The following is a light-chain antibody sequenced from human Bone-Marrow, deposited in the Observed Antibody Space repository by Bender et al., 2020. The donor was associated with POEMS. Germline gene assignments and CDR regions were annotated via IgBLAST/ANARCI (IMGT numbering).Light chain of an antibody. V-gene: IGLV2-11*01. J-gene: IGLJ3*02. CDR2: DVN. Sequence: QSALTQPRSVSVSPGQSVTISCSGTNSDVGGYDYVSWYQQYPGKAPKVIIHDVNQRPSGVSDRFSASKSGTSASLAISEIQSEDEALYYCSAWDDSLSGWVFGGGTKLTVL. CDR1: NSDVGGYDY. CDR3: SAWDDSLSGWV.